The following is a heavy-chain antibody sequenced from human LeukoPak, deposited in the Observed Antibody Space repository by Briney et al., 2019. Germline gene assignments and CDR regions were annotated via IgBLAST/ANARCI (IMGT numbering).Heavy chain of an antibody. D-gene: IGHD6-19*01. CDR2: ISSSGSTI. J-gene: IGHJ3*02. CDR3: ARTGWAITYAFDI. CDR1: GFTFGSYE. Sequence: GGSLRPSCAASGFTFGSYEMNWVRQAPGKGREWVSYISSSGSTICYADSVKGRFTISRDNAKNPLYLQMNSLRAEDTAVYYCARTGWAITYAFDIWGQGTMVTVSS. V-gene: IGHV3-48*03.